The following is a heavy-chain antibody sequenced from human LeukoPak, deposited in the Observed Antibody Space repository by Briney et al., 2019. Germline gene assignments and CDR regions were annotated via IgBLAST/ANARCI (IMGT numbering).Heavy chain of an antibody. CDR1: GFSFSAYP. CDR3: AKESYSSLVYYYYYMDV. Sequence: GGSLRLSCAASGFSFSAYPMGWVRQAPGKGLQWLSGISASGDVTFHADRVKGRFAISRDNSKNTLYLQMTGLRAGDTAEYYCAKESYSSLVYYYYYMDVWGKGTTVTVSS. V-gene: IGHV3-23*01. J-gene: IGHJ6*03. CDR2: ISASGDVT. D-gene: IGHD6-6*01.